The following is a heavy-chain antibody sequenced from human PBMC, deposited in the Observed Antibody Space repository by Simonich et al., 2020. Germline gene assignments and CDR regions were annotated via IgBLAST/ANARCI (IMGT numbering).Heavy chain of an antibody. V-gene: IGHV3-23*01. J-gene: IGHJ3*02. D-gene: IGHD3-22*01. CDR1: GFTFSSYA. CDR3: AKDLGERITMIVVVIDAFDI. Sequence: GGGLVQPGGSLRLSCAASGFTFSSYAMSWVRQAPGKWLEWVSAISGIGGSTYYADSVNGRFTISRDNSKNTLYLQMNSLRAEDTAVYYCAKDLGERITMIVVVIDAFDIWGQGTMVTVSS. CDR2: ISGIGGST.